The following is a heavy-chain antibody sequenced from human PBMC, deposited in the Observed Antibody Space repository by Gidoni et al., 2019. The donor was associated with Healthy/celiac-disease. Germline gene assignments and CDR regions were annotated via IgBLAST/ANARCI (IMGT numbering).Heavy chain of an antibody. D-gene: IGHD3-10*01. CDR3: ARDEYYYGSGSPGY. CDR1: GFTFSDYY. Sequence: QVQLVESGGGLVTPGGSLILSCAASGFTFSDYYMSWIRQAPGKGLEWVSYISSSSSYTNYADSVKGRFTISRDNAKNSLYLQMNSLRAEDTAVYYCARDEYYYGSGSPGYWGQGTLVTVSS. J-gene: IGHJ4*02. V-gene: IGHV3-11*06. CDR2: ISSSSSYT.